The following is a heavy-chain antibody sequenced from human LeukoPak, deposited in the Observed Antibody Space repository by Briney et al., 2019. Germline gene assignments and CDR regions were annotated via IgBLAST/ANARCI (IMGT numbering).Heavy chain of an antibody. CDR2: ISYDGSIK. J-gene: IGHJ4*02. V-gene: IGHV3-30*03. Sequence: GGSLKLACAASGFTFSTYAMHWVRQAPGRGLEWVIVISYDGSIKYYADSVKGRFTISRDNSKNTVYLQMHSLRAEDTAVYYCARDSNYGYDFWGQGTLVTVSS. D-gene: IGHD5-18*01. CDR1: GFTFSTYA. CDR3: ARDSNYGYDF.